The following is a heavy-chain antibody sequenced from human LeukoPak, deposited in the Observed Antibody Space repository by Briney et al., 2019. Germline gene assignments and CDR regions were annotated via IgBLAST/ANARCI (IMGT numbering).Heavy chain of an antibody. CDR3: ARRTPYCSGGSCYYFDQ. V-gene: IGHV5-10-1*01. CDR1: GYSFTSYW. D-gene: IGHD2-15*01. J-gene: IGHJ4*02. Sequence: GESLMISCKGSGYSFTSYWISWVRQMPGKGLEWMGRIDPSDSYTNYSPSFQGHVTISADKSISTAYLQWSSLKASDTAIYYCARRTPYCSGGSCYYFDQWGQGTLVTVSS. CDR2: IDPSDSYT.